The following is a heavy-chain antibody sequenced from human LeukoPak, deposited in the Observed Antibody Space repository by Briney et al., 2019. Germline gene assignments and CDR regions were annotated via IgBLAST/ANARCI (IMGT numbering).Heavy chain of an antibody. CDR1: GGSFSGYY. CDR3: ARTRLDSSGWYWYFDY. D-gene: IGHD6-19*01. V-gene: IGHV4-34*01. J-gene: IGHJ4*02. CDR2: INHSGST. Sequence: ASETLSLTCAVYGGSFSGYYWSWIRQPPGKGLEWIGEINHSGSTNYNPSLKSRVTISVDTSKNQFSLKLSSVTAADTAVYYCARTRLDSSGWYWYFDYWSQGTLVTVSS.